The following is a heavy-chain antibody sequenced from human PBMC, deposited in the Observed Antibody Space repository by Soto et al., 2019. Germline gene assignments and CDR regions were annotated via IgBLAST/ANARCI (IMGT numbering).Heavy chain of an antibody. CDR2: IMPVFATP. CDR3: ARDKDRQQLGGNYYYILDV. CDR1: GGTFSTSA. J-gene: IGHJ6*02. Sequence: QVQLMQSGAEVKKPGSSVKVSCKDSGGTFSTSAISWVRQAPGEGLEWVGGIMPVFATPDYAQKFQGRVTISADDSTTTAYLELTSLTTDDTAVYYCARDKDRQQLGGNYYYILDVWGQGTAITVSS. V-gene: IGHV1-69*12. D-gene: IGHD3-3*02.